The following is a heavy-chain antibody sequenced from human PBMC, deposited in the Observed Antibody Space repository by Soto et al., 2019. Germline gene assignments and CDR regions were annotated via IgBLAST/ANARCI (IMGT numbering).Heavy chain of an antibody. CDR1: GGSFSGYY. D-gene: IGHD2-15*01. V-gene: IGHV4-34*01. Sequence: QVQLQQWGAGLLKPSETLAINCAVYGGSFSGYYWSWLRQPPGKGLEWIGEINHRGSINYNPSLKGRFSMTVDTSKHQFSMKLNSVTAVDTAVFDCARGYRMRIPAASGRDYYSRGLEVWGQGTGVTVSS. J-gene: IGHJ6*02. CDR2: INHRGSI. CDR3: ARGYRMRIPAASGRDYYSRGLEV.